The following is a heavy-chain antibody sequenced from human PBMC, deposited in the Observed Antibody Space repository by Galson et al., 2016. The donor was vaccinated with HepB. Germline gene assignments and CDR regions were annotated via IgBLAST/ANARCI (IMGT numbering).Heavy chain of an antibody. Sequence: TLSLTCTVSGGSISGGVYYWSWIRQHPGKGLEWIGYIYYTGSTDCNPSLKSRVTISVDTSKNQFSLKLSSVTAADTAVYYCARDGRLGEKGLYDFWGQGTLVTVSS. CDR2: IYYTGST. D-gene: IGHD3-10*01. J-gene: IGHJ4*02. CDR1: GGSISGGVYY. V-gene: IGHV4-31*03. CDR3: ARDGRLGEKGLYDF.